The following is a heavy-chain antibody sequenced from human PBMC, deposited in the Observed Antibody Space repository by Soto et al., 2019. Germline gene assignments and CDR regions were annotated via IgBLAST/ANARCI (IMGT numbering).Heavy chain of an antibody. CDR2: ISYDGSNK. CDR3: AKDRYGDSYYFDY. Sequence: LRLSCAASGFTCSSYGMHWVRQAPGKGLEWVAVISYDGSNKYYADSVKGRFTISRDNSKNTLYLQMNSLRAEDTAVYYCAKDRYGDSYYFDYWGQGTLVTVSS. V-gene: IGHV3-30*18. D-gene: IGHD4-17*01. J-gene: IGHJ4*02. CDR1: GFTCSSYG.